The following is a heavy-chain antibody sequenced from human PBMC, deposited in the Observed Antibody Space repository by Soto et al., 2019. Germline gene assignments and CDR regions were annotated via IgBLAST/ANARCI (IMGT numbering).Heavy chain of an antibody. J-gene: IGHJ4*02. CDR3: ARGPAVFAS. Sequence: SQTLSLTCVISGDSVSSESATWNWIRQSPSRGLEWLGRTYYRSKWYSAYALSVKSRISITADTSKNQVSLQLISVSPEDTAVYYCARGPAVFASRGQRIPDPGSS. CDR2: TYYRSKWYS. V-gene: IGHV6-1*01. CDR1: GDSVSSESAT. D-gene: IGHD3-3*02.